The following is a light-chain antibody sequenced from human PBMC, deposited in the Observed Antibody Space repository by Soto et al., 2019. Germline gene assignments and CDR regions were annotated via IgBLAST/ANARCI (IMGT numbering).Light chain of an antibody. CDR3: QQYGSSPPHT. V-gene: IGKV3-20*01. J-gene: IGKJ2*01. CDR2: GAS. CDR1: QSVSSSY. Sequence: EIVLTQSPGTLSLSPGERATLSCRASQSVSSSYLAWYQQKPGQAPRLLIYGASSRATGIPDRFSGSGSGTDFNLTISRLEPEDFAVYYCQQYGSSPPHTFGQGTKVEIK.